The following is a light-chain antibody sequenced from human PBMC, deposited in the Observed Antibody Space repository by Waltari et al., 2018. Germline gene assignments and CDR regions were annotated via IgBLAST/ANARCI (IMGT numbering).Light chain of an antibody. Sequence: IVMTQSPATLSVSPGERATLPCRASQSVSSNVAWYQQKPGQAPRLLIFDASTRATSIPARFSGSGSGTEFTLTISSLQSEDFAVYYCQQYNNWTFGQGTKVEIK. J-gene: IGKJ1*01. CDR1: QSVSSN. CDR3: QQYNNWT. CDR2: DAS. V-gene: IGKV3-15*01.